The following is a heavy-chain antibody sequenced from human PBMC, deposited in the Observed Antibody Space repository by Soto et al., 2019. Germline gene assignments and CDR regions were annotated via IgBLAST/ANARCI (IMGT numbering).Heavy chain of an antibody. CDR2: IYYSGST. J-gene: IGHJ3*02. D-gene: IGHD3-10*01. Sequence: SDTLSLTCTASGGSISSYYWSWIRQPPGKGLEWIGYIYYSGSTNYNPSLKSRVTISVDTSKNQFSLKLSSVTAADTAVYYCARRYGGAFDIWGQGTMVTVSS. CDR3: ARRYGGAFDI. CDR1: GGSISSYY. V-gene: IGHV4-59*08.